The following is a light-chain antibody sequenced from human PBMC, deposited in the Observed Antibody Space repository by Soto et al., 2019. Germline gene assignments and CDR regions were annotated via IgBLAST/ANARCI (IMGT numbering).Light chain of an antibody. CDR2: EVR. Sequence: QSALTQPASVSGSPGQSITISCTGTSNDIGYYNYVSWYQQHPAKAPKLMIYEVRNRPSGISNRFSGSKSGNTASLTISGLQAEDEADYYCSSYTTPSSVVFGGGTKLTVL. CDR3: SSYTTPSSVV. V-gene: IGLV2-14*01. J-gene: IGLJ2*01. CDR1: SNDIGYYNY.